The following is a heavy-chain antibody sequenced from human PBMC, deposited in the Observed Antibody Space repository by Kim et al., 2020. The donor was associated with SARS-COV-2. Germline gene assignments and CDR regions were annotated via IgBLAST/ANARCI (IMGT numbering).Heavy chain of an antibody. Sequence: GGSLRLSCAASGFTFSSYGMHWVRQAPGKGLEWVAVISYDGSNKYYADSVKGRFTISRDNSKNTLYLQMNSLRAEDTAVYYCAKEGNDLTINCSSTSCYLVRRGMDVWGQGTTVTVSS. CDR3: AKEGNDLTINCSSTSCYLVRRGMDV. CDR2: ISYDGSNK. J-gene: IGHJ6*02. CDR1: GFTFSSYG. D-gene: IGHD2-2*01. V-gene: IGHV3-30*18.